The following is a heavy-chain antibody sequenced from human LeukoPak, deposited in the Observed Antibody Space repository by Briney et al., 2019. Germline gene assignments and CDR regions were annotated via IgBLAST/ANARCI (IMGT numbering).Heavy chain of an antibody. Sequence: SETLSLTCTVSGGSISSSSYYWGWIRQPPGKGLEWIGSIYYSGSTYYNPSLKSRVTISVDTSKNQFSLKLSSVTAADTAVYYCARRLGAPYYDILTGYSSSDYWGQGTLVTVSS. CDR2: IYYSGST. CDR1: GGSISSSSYY. CDR3: ARRLGAPYYDILTGYSSSDY. J-gene: IGHJ4*02. V-gene: IGHV4-39*07. D-gene: IGHD3-9*01.